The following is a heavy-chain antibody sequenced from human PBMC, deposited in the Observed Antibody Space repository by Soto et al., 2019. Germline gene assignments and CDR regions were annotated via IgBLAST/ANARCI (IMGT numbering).Heavy chain of an antibody. J-gene: IGHJ1*01. CDR2: ISAYNGNT. V-gene: IGHV1-18*01. D-gene: IGHD3-3*01. CDR3: ARDPSVTIFGVVPEYFQH. CDR1: GYTFTSYG. Sequence: GASVKVSCKASGYTFTSYGISWVRQAPGQGLEWMGWISAYNGNTNYAQKLQGRVTMTTDTSTSTAYMELRSLRPDDTAVYYCARDPSVTIFGVVPEYFQHWGQGTLVTVSS.